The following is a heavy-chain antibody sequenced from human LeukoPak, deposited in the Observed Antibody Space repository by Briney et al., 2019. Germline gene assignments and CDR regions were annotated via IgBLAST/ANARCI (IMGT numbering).Heavy chain of an antibody. V-gene: IGHV4-59*08. D-gene: IGHD1-26*01. J-gene: IGHJ4*02. CDR3: ARGGSGFDY. Sequence: SEALSLTCTVSGDSISSYYWSWIRQPPGKGLEWIGSIYYGGSINYNPSLTSRVTISLDTSKNQFSLKLSSVTATDTAVYYCARGGSGFDYWGQGTLVTVSS. CDR2: IYYGGSI. CDR1: GDSISSYY.